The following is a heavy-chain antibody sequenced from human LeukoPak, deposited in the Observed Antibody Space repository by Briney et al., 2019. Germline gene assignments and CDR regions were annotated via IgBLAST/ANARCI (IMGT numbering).Heavy chain of an antibody. CDR1: DYNFANYW. D-gene: IGHD3-10*01. Sequence: GESLKISCRASDYNFANYWIAWVRQMPGKGLECMGIMYPGDSDSDSQTKYSPSFQGQVTISVDRSISTAYLQWSSLKASDTAMYYCARPSTPGHRVPFDFWGQGTLVTVSS. V-gene: IGHV5-51*01. J-gene: IGHJ4*02. CDR2: MYPGDSDSDSQT. CDR3: ARPSTPGHRVPFDF.